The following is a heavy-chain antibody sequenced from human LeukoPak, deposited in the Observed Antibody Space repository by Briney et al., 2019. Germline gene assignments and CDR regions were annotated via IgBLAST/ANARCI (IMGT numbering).Heavy chain of an antibody. V-gene: IGHV3-48*01. CDR1: GFTFSSYS. J-gene: IGHJ4*02. CDR3: ALVRGVIITVY. D-gene: IGHD3-10*01. CDR2: ISSSSSTI. Sequence: GGSLRLSCAASGFTFSSYSMNWVRQAPGKGLEWVSYISSSSSTIYYADSVKGRFTISRDNAKNSLYLQMNSPRAEDTAVYYCALVRGVIITVYWGQGTLVTVSS.